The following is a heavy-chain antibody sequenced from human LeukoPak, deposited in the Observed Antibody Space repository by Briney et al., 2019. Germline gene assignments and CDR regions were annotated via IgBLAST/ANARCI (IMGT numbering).Heavy chain of an antibody. D-gene: IGHD6-13*01. CDR2: INPNSGGT. V-gene: IGHV1-2*02. J-gene: IGHJ6*02. Sequence: ASVKVSCKASGYTFTGYYMHWVRQAPGQGLEWMGWINPNSGGTNYAQKFQGRVTMTRDTSISTAHMELSRLRSDDTAVYYCARARIAPKSYYYYGMDVWGQGTTVTVSS. CDR1: GYTFTGYY. CDR3: ARARIAPKSYYYYGMDV.